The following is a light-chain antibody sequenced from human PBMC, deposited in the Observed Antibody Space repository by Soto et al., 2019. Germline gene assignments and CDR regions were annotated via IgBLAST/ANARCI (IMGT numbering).Light chain of an antibody. CDR2: GAS. Sequence: VLTQSPGTLSLSPGERATLSCRASQTGSSTYLAWYQQRPGQAPRLLIYGASSRATGIPDRFSGSGSETDFTLTISRLEPDDFAVYYCQDYGTSRTFGQGTKVEIK. CDR3: QDYGTSRT. J-gene: IGKJ1*01. CDR1: QTGSSTY. V-gene: IGKV3-20*01.